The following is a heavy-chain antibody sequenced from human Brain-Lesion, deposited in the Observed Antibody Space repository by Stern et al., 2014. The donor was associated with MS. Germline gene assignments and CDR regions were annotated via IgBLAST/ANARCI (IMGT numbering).Heavy chain of an antibody. CDR3: VAGAQLWL. V-gene: IGHV3-15*01. CDR2: IKSRTDGGTA. D-gene: IGHD1-1*01. Sequence: VQLVQSGGGLVNSGGALRFSCAASGFTFSQAWMGWVRQVPGKGLGWVGHIKSRTDGGTANYAASVKDRFTVSRDNSANMLYLQMNSLTIEDTAVYYCVAGAQLWLWGQGTLVTVSS. CDR1: GFTFSQAW. J-gene: IGHJ4*02.